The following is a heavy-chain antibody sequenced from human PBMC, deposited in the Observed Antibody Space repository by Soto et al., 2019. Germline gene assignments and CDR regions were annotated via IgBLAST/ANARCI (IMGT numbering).Heavy chain of an antibody. CDR2: IYSGGST. Sequence: PGGSLRLSCAASGFTVSSNYMSWVRQAPGKGLEWVSVIYSGGSTYYADSVKGRSTISRDNSKNTLYLQMNSLRAEDTAVYYCARDHCSSTSCYARFAFDIWGQGKMVTVPS. V-gene: IGHV3-66*01. D-gene: IGHD2-2*01. J-gene: IGHJ3*02. CDR1: GFTVSSNY. CDR3: ARDHCSSTSCYARFAFDI.